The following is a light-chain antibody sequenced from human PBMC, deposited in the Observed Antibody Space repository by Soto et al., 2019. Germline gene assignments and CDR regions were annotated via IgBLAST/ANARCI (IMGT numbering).Light chain of an antibody. CDR1: QTVHSN. V-gene: IGKV3-15*01. Sequence: EVVMTQSPATLSVSPGERVTLSCRASQTVHSNLAWYQQRPGQAPRLLISYASTRATGIPARFSGSGSGTEFTLTISSLQSEDSGVYYCQHYSNWPPTFGPGTKVEIK. CDR3: QHYSNWPPT. J-gene: IGKJ3*01. CDR2: YAS.